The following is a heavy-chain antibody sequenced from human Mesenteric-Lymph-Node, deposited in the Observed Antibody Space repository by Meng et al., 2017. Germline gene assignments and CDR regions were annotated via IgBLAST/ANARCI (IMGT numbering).Heavy chain of an antibody. Sequence: QLQLVQSGAEVSKPGASVKVPCKASGYTFTGYYMHWVRQAPGQGLEWMGRINPNSGGTNYAQKFQGRVTMTRDTSISTAYMELSRLRSDDTAVYYCAREEGPSSSWYVDYWGQGTLVTVSS. CDR1: GYTFTGYY. V-gene: IGHV1-2*06. J-gene: IGHJ4*02. D-gene: IGHD6-13*01. CDR2: INPNSGGT. CDR3: AREEGPSSSWYVDY.